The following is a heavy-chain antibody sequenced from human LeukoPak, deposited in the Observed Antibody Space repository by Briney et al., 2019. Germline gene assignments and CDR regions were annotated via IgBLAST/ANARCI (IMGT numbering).Heavy chain of an antibody. J-gene: IGHJ4*02. Sequence: SETLSLTCTVSGASIGSGGYYWGWIRQHPGKGLEWIGYIHYSESTNYNPSLKSRLTMSIDTTKDQFSLNLSSVTAADTAVYYCAGVTSSSVHFDYWGQGTLVTVSS. CDR3: AGVTSSSVHFDY. V-gene: IGHV4-31*03. CDR2: IHYSEST. CDR1: GASIGSGGYY. D-gene: IGHD2-21*02.